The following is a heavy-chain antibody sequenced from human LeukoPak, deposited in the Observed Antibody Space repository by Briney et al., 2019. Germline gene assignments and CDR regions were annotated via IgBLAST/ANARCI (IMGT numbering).Heavy chain of an antibody. CDR2: IYYSGST. D-gene: IGHD4-23*01. J-gene: IGHJ6*02. CDR1: GGSISSSSYY. Sequence: PSETLSLTCTVSGGSISSSSYYWGWIRQPPGKGREWIGSIYYSGSTYYNPSLKSRVTISVDTSKNQFSLKLSSVTAADTAVYYCARAYYGGKHYYYYGMDVWGQGTTVTVSS. V-gene: IGHV4-39*07. CDR3: ARAYYGGKHYYYYGMDV.